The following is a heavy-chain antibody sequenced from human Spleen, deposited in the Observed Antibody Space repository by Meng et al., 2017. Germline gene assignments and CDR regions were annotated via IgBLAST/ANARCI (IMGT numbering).Heavy chain of an antibody. D-gene: IGHD5-24*01. CDR2: IYYSGST. J-gene: IGHJ4*02. Sequence: QVQLQESGPGLVKPSQTLSLPCTVPGDSISSGAYYWSWVRQLPGRGLEWIGYIYYSGSTYYNPSLRSRVTISVDTSKNQFSLILTSVTAADTAVYFCARVETATTNPYFDYWGQGTLVTVSS. CDR1: GDSISSGAYY. V-gene: IGHV4-30-4*01. CDR3: ARVETATTNPYFDY.